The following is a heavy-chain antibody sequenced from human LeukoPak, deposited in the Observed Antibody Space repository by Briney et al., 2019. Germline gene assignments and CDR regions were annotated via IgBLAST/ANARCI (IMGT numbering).Heavy chain of an antibody. CDR2: ISDTGST. V-gene: IGHV4-59*01. J-gene: IGHJ4*02. CDR3: ARDEEGYKV. D-gene: IGHD5-24*01. Sequence: SETLSLTCTVSGGSIRTFFWSWIRQPPGRGLEWIGFISDTGSTNTSPSLRSRVTLSIDTSKSRLSLKLTSLTAADTATYYCARDEEGYKVWGRGTLVTVSS. CDR1: GGSIRTFF.